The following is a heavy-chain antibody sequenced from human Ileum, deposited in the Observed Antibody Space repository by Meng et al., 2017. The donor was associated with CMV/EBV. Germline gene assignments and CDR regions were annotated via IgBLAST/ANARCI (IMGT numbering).Heavy chain of an antibody. Sequence: EVQLVEAAGGLVKPGGSLRLSCASSGFPFTGAWMNWVRQASGKSLEWVGRIKSKTDGGTTDYAAPVKGRFTISIDDLENTVYLQMNRLKAEDTAVYYCVRGGGFVTDYWGQGALVTVSS. CDR1: GFPFTGAW. D-gene: IGHD5-24*01. V-gene: IGHV3-15*07. CDR3: VRGGGFVTDY. CDR2: IKSKTDGGTT. J-gene: IGHJ4*02.